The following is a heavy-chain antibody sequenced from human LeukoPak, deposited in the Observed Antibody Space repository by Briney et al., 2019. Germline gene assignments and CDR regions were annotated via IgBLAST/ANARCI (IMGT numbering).Heavy chain of an antibody. CDR3: ASGRGFTIFGVFDY. CDR2: IIPIFGTA. Sequence: GASVKVSCKASGGTFSSYAISWVRQAPGQGLEWMGGIIPIFGTANHAQKFQGRVTITTDESTSTAYMELSSLRSEDTAVYYCASGRGFTIFGVFDYWGQGTLVTVSS. CDR1: GGTFSSYA. D-gene: IGHD3-3*01. V-gene: IGHV1-69*05. J-gene: IGHJ4*02.